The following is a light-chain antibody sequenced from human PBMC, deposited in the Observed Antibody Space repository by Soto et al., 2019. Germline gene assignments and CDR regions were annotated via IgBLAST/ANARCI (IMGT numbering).Light chain of an antibody. Sequence: EIVMTQSPATLSVSPGERATLSCRASQSVSSNLAWYQQKPGHAPRLLIYGASTRATGIPARFSGSGSGTEFTLTISSLQSEDFAVYYCQQYNSWPRTFGQGTKVDIK. J-gene: IGKJ1*01. V-gene: IGKV3-15*01. CDR2: GAS. CDR1: QSVSSN. CDR3: QQYNSWPRT.